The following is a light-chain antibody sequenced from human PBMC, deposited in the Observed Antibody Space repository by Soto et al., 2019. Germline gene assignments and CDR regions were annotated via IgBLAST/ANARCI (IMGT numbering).Light chain of an antibody. CDR1: QGISNS. J-gene: IGKJ1*01. CDR2: GAS. CDR3: QQYGSSKT. Sequence: DIQMTQSPSAMSASLGDRVTITCRASQGISNSLAWFQQKPGRVPKRLIYGASSRATGIPDRFSGSGSGTDFTLTISRLEPEDFAVYYCQQYGSSKTFGQGTKVDI. V-gene: IGKV1-17*03.